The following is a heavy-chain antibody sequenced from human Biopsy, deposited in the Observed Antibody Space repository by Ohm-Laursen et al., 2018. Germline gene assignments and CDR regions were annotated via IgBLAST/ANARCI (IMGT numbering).Heavy chain of an antibody. CDR1: GGSFTGHY. J-gene: IGHJ4*02. CDR3: ARLSTLFGAADFTDD. D-gene: IGHD3-3*01. V-gene: IGHV4-59*07. Sequence: SDTLSLTCTVSGGSFTGHYWSWIRQPPGKGLEWIGHISYTGYTSYNASLKSRVTISVDTSRNHFSLRLSSLTAADTAVYYCARLSTLFGAADFTDDWGQGTLVTVSS. CDR2: ISYTGYT.